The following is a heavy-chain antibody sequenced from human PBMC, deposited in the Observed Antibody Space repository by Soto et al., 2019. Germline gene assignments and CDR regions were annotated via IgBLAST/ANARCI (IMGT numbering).Heavy chain of an antibody. J-gene: IGHJ6*02. Sequence: QVQLQESGPGLVKASETLSLTCTVSGGSVSSGSYYWTWIRQPPGKGLEWIGYMSYSGTTNYNPSLKTRVTISVDTSKNQFSLKLSSVTAADTALYYCATCVGESSKRMDVWGQGTTVTVSS. D-gene: IGHD3-16*02. CDR1: GGSVSSGSYY. CDR3: ATCVGESSKRMDV. V-gene: IGHV4-61*01. CDR2: MSYSGTT.